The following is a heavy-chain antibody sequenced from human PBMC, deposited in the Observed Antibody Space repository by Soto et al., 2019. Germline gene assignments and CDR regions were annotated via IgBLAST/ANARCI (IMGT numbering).Heavy chain of an antibody. CDR1: GGPLTIYT. J-gene: IGHJ5*02. D-gene: IGHD4-17*01. CDR3: VRDYGSKIIWFAH. Sequence: QVQLVQSGAEVEQPGSSVKVSCTFSGGPLTIYTFSWMRQVAGQGLEWTGRMILVVVLAEPAQKFQDRLTLTADTYTTTVHMELNSLRFDDTALYFCVRDYGSKIIWFAHWGQGTQVTVSS. CDR2: MILVVVLA. V-gene: IGHV1-69*08.